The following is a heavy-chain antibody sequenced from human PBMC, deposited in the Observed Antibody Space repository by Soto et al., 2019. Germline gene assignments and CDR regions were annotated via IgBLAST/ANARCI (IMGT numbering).Heavy chain of an antibody. CDR2: ISSSGSTI. CDR1: GFTFSDYY. Sequence: GGSLRLSCAASGFTFSDYYMSWIRQAPGKGLEWVSYISSSGSTIYYADSVKGRFTISRDNAKNSLYLQMNSLRAEDTAVYYCARATYYDILRLDPWGQGTLVTVSS. V-gene: IGHV3-11*01. CDR3: ARATYYDILRLDP. J-gene: IGHJ5*02. D-gene: IGHD3-9*01.